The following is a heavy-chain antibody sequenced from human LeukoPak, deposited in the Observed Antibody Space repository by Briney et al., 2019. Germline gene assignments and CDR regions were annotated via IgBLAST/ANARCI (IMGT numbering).Heavy chain of an antibody. CDR1: GGFISSYH. Sequence: SETLSLTGTGSGGFISSYHCSWLRQPPGKGLEWIGYIYYSGSTNYNPSLKSRVTISVDTSKNQFSLKLRSVTAADTAVYYCARDARGTYCSSTSCYSDNWFDPWGQGTLVTVSS. J-gene: IGHJ5*02. CDR2: IYYSGST. V-gene: IGHV4-59*01. D-gene: IGHD2-2*01. CDR3: ARDARGTYCSSTSCYSDNWFDP.